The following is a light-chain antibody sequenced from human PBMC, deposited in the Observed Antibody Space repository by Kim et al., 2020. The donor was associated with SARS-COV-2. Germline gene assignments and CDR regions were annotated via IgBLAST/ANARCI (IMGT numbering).Light chain of an antibody. V-gene: IGKV1-39*01. CDR1: QNIRSY. CDR3: QQTYSTPLT. CDR2: AAS. Sequence: DIQMTQSPSSLSASVGDRVIITCRASQNIRSYLNWYQQKPGKAPKGLIYAASSLQSGVPSRISGSGSGTDFTLTISSLQPEDFATYYCQQTYSTPLTFGGGTKVDIK. J-gene: IGKJ4*01.